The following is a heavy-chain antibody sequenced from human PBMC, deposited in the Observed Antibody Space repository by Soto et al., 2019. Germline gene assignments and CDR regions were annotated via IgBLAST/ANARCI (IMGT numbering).Heavy chain of an antibody. V-gene: IGHV4-4*02. CDR1: GGSISSSNW. Sequence: QVQLQESGPGLVKPSGTLSLTCAVSGGSISSSNWWSWGRQPPGKGLEWIGEIYHSGNTNYNPSLKSRVTMAVDKSRNQFSLKLSSVTAADTAVYYCARRWGEGRVDYWGQGTLVTVSS. CDR2: IYHSGNT. CDR3: ARRWGEGRVDY. J-gene: IGHJ4*02. D-gene: IGHD3-10*01.